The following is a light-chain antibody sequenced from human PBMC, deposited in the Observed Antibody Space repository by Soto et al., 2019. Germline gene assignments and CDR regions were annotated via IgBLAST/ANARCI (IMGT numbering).Light chain of an antibody. V-gene: IGLV1-44*01. J-gene: IGLJ1*01. CDR3: CSYAGSYTYV. CDR2: SND. CDR1: SSNIASNT. Sequence: QSVLTQPPSASGTPGQRVTVSCSGSSSNIASNTVNWYQQLPGTAPKLLIYSNDQRPSGVPDRFSASKSGTSASLAISGLQSEDEADYYCCSYAGSYTYVFGTGTKVTVL.